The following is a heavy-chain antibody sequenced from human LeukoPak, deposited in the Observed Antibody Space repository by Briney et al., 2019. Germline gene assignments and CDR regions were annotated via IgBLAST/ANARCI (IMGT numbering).Heavy chain of an antibody. CDR1: GFTFSGYV. CDR2: VSGSGSSP. Sequence: GGSLRLSCAASGFTFSGYVMSWVRQAPGKGLEWVSAVSGSGSSPYYADSVKGRFTISRDNARNTLYLQMNSLRVEDTAVYYCAKSDDSSGYYLFDYWGQGTLVTVSS. V-gene: IGHV3-23*01. J-gene: IGHJ4*02. CDR3: AKSDDSSGYYLFDY. D-gene: IGHD3-22*01.